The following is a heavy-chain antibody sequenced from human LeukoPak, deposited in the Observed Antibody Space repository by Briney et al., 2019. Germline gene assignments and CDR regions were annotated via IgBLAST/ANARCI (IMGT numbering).Heavy chain of an antibody. CDR3: ARDYYDSSEGWYWYFDL. CDR1: GFTVSSNY. Sequence: GGSLRLPCAASGFTVSSNYMSWVRQAPGKGLEWVSVIYSGGSTYYADSVKGRFTISRDNSKNTLYLQMNSLRAEDTAVYYCARDYYDSSEGWYWYFDLWGRGTLVTVSS. CDR2: IYSGGST. D-gene: IGHD3-22*01. J-gene: IGHJ2*01. V-gene: IGHV3-66*01.